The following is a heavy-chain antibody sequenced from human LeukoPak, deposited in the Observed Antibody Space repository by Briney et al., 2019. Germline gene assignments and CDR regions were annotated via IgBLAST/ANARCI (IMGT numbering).Heavy chain of an antibody. Sequence: SGPTLVNPTETLTLTCIFSGFSLTTEQVAVGWIRQSPGKALEWFALIYWDDAKRYSASLKTRVTITKDSSRNQVLLTMTNMDPVDTGSYYCARWRATSTIPYSFDYWGRGILVTVSS. CDR3: ARWRATSTIPYSFDY. D-gene: IGHD2-21*01. CDR2: IYWDDAK. V-gene: IGHV2-5*02. J-gene: IGHJ4*02. CDR1: GFSLTTEQVA.